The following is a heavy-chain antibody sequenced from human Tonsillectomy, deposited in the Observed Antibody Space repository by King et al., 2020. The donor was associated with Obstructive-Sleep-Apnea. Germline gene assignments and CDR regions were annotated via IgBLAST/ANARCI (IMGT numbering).Heavy chain of an antibody. Sequence: VQLVESGGGVVQPGRSLRLSCAASGFTFSSYAMHWVRQAPGKGLEWVAVISYDGSNKYYADSVKGRFTISRDNSKNTLYLQMNSLRAEDTAVYCCARAPTLRYKLIDYWGQGTLVTVSS. J-gene: IGHJ4*02. CDR3: ARAPTLRYKLIDY. D-gene: IGHD1-14*01. V-gene: IGHV3-30*04. CDR1: GFTFSSYA. CDR2: ISYDGSNK.